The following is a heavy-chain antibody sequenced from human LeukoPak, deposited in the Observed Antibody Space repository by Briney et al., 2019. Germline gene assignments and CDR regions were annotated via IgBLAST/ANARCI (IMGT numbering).Heavy chain of an antibody. J-gene: IGHJ4*02. D-gene: IGHD2-2*02. Sequence: GGSLRLSCAASGFTFSSYWMSWVRQAPGKGLEWVANIKQDGSEKYYVDSVKGRFTISRDNAKNSLYLQMNSLRAEDTAVYYCARDISGSLYGTGGYWGQGTLVTVSS. CDR1: GFTFSSYW. CDR3: ARDISGSLYGTGGY. CDR2: IKQDGSEK. V-gene: IGHV3-7*01.